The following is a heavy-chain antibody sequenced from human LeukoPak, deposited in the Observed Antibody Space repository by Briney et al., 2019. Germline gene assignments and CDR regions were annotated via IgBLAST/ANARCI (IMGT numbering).Heavy chain of an antibody. D-gene: IGHD3-22*01. CDR1: GFTFSDYG. Sequence: GGSLRLSCAVSGFTFSDYGINWVRQAPGKGLEWVSSISSSSSYIYYADSVKGRFTISRDNAKNSVYLQMNSLRAEDTAVYYCVRDSFDSTGQYYFDYWGLGTLVTVSS. CDR3: VRDSFDSTGQYYFDY. CDR2: ISSSSSYI. V-gene: IGHV3-21*01. J-gene: IGHJ4*02.